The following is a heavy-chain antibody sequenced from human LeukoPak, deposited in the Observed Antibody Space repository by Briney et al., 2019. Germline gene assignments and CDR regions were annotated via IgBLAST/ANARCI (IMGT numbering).Heavy chain of an antibody. Sequence: KPSETLSLTCTVSGGSISSSSYYWGWIRQPPGKGLEWIGSIYYSGSTYYNPSLKSRVTISVDTSKNQFSLKLSSVTAADTAVYYCARLGGSGSPLNYYYYYYMDVWGKGTTVTVSS. CDR1: GGSISSSSYY. CDR2: IYYSGST. J-gene: IGHJ6*03. D-gene: IGHD3-10*01. V-gene: IGHV4-39*01. CDR3: ARLGGSGSPLNYYYYYYMDV.